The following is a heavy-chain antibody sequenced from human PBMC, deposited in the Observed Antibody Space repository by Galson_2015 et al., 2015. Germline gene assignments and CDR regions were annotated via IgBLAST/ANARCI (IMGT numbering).Heavy chain of an antibody. CDR1: GYTFNNYG. Sequence: SVKVSCKASGYTFNNYGINWVRQAPGQGLEWMGWISGYNDNTKYAQELQGRVTMATDTSTSKAYMELKSLRSDDTAVYYCAREKEAGFDPWGQGTLVTVSS. J-gene: IGHJ5*02. CDR2: ISGYNDNT. CDR3: AREKEAGFDP. D-gene: IGHD6-19*01. V-gene: IGHV1-18*01.